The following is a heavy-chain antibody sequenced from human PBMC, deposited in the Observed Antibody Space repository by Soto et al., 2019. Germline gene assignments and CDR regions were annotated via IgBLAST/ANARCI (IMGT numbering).Heavy chain of an antibody. J-gene: IGHJ4*02. Sequence: QLQLQESGPGLVKPSETLSLTCTVSGGSISSSSYYWGWIRQPPGKGLKWIGSIYYSGSTYYNPSLKSRVTISVDTSKNQFSLKLSSVPDADTAVYYCARRGYDILTGYYYFDYWGQGTLVTVSS. CDR3: ARRGYDILTGYYYFDY. CDR2: IYYSGST. V-gene: IGHV4-39*01. D-gene: IGHD3-9*01. CDR1: GGSISSSSYY.